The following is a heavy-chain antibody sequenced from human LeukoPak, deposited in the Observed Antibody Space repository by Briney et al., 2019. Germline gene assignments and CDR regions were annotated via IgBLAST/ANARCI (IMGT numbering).Heavy chain of an antibody. D-gene: IGHD5-12*01. J-gene: IGHJ4*02. CDR1: GFTFSSYG. Sequence: WKSLRLSCAASGFTFSSYGMHWVRQAPGKGLEWEAAMCYDGSNKYYADSVKGRFTISRDNSKNTLYQQMNSLRAEDTAVYYCARDRYSGYGGQFDYWGQGPLVTVS. CDR3: ARDRYSGYGGQFDY. V-gene: IGHV3-33*01. CDR2: MCYDGSNK.